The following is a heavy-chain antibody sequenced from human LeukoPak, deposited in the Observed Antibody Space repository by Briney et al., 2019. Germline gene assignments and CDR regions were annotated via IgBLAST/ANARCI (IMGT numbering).Heavy chain of an antibody. J-gene: IGHJ4*02. D-gene: IGHD2-2*01. V-gene: IGHV4-39*01. CDR1: GGSISSSSYY. CDR2: IYYSGST. Sequence: SETLSLTCTVSGGSISSSSYYWGWIRQPPGKGLEWIGSIYYSGSTYYNPSLKSRVTISVDTSKNQFSLKLSSVTAADTAVYYRARPPYQPLWIDYWGQGTLVTVSS. CDR3: ARPPYQPLWIDY.